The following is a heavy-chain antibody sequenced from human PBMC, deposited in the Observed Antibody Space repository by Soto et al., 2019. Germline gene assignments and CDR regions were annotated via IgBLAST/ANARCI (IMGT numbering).Heavy chain of an antibody. CDR2: ISSSSSYI. V-gene: IGHV3-21*01. J-gene: IGHJ6*02. CDR1: GSTFSSYS. D-gene: IGHD3-10*01. CDR3: ARDWGIIVYYGMDV. Sequence: GGSLRLSCAASGSTFSSYSMNWVRQAPGKGLEWVSSISSSSSYIYYADSVKGRFTISRDNAKNSLYLQMNSLRAEDTAVYYCARDWGIIVYYGMDVWGQGTTVTVSS.